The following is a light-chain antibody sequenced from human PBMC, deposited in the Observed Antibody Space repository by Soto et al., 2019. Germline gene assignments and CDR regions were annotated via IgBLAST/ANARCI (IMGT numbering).Light chain of an antibody. V-gene: IGKV1-5*03. J-gene: IGKJ1*01. CDR3: QQWHGFSWT. CDR2: KAS. CDR1: QSINDW. Sequence: DIPMTQSPSTLSASVGDRVTITCRASQSINDWVAWYQQKPGRAPKFLIYKASNLESGVPSRFSGSGSGTEFTLAISSLQPDDFAPYYCQQWHGFSWTVGQGTKVEIK.